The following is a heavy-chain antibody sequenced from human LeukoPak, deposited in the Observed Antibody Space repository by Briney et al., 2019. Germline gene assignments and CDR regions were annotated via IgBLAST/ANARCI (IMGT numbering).Heavy chain of an antibody. CDR3: ARAYCSSSTCYLRRSWFDP. Sequence: GGSLRLSCAASGFTLSNYDMNWVRQAPGKGLEWVSSISTSSRYIYYKDSVRGRFTISRDDAKNSLYLEMNSLRAEDTAVYYCARAYCSSSTCYLRRSWFDPWGQGTLVTVSS. D-gene: IGHD2-2*01. V-gene: IGHV3-21*01. CDR1: GFTLSNYD. CDR2: ISTSSRYI. J-gene: IGHJ5*02.